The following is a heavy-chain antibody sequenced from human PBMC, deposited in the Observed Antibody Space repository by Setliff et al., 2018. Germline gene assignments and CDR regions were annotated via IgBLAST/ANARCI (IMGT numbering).Heavy chain of an antibody. D-gene: IGHD1-1*01. CDR2: IYYTDST. CDR1: GGSISSSSHY. V-gene: IGHV4-39*07. J-gene: IGHJ4*02. Sequence: SETLSLTCTVSGGSISSSSHYWGWIRQPPGKGLEWIGSIYYTDSTYYNPSLKSRVTMSVDTSKRQFSLKLGSATAADTAVYYCARDMGQPYYFESWGLGTLVTVSS. CDR3: ARDMGQPYYFES.